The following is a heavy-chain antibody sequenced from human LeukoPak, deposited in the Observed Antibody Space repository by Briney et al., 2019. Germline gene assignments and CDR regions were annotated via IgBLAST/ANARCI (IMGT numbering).Heavy chain of an antibody. J-gene: IGHJ6*03. CDR2: ISSSSSTI. V-gene: IGHV3-48*01. CDR1: GFTFSSYS. Sequence: PGGSLRLSCAASGFTFSSYSMNWVRQAPGKGPEWVSYISSSSSTIYYADSVKGRFTISRDNAKNSLYLQMNNLRAEDTAVYYCARDPTHKWLRLTLYYYYYMDVWGKGTTVTVSS. D-gene: IGHD5-12*01. CDR3: ARDPTHKWLRLTLYYYYYMDV.